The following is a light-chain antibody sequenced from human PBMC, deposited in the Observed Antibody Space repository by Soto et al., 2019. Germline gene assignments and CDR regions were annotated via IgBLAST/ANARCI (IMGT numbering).Light chain of an antibody. CDR3: QQYGSSPYT. Sequence: EIVLTQSPGTLSLSPGEGATLSCRASQSVSSSYLAWYQQKPGQAPRFLIYGASSRATGIPDRFSGSGSGTDFTLTISRLEPEDFAVYYCQQYGSSPYTFGQGTKLEIK. J-gene: IGKJ2*01. CDR1: QSVSSSY. CDR2: GAS. V-gene: IGKV3-20*01.